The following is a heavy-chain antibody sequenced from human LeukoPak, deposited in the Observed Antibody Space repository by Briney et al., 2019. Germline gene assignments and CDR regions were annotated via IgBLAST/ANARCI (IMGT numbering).Heavy chain of an antibody. CDR3: ARDVGTVKPRGIQRGNNWFDP. D-gene: IGHD4-17*01. J-gene: IGHJ5*02. CDR1: GYTFTSYG. Sequence: ASVKVSCKASGYTFTSYGISWVRQAPGQGLEWMGWISAYNGNTNYAQKLQGRVTMTTDTSTSTAYMELRSLRSDDTAVYYCARDVGTVKPRGIQRGNNWFDPWGQGTLVTVSS. CDR2: ISAYNGNT. V-gene: IGHV1-18*01.